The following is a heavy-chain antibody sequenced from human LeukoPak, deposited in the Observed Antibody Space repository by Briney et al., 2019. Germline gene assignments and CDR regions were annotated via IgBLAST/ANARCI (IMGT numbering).Heavy chain of an antibody. J-gene: IGHJ4*02. CDR2: IIPILGIA. V-gene: IGHV1-69*04. CDR3: ASFLSASHVASP. D-gene: IGHD2/OR15-2a*01. Sequence: SVEVSCKASGGTFSSYAISWVRQAPGQGLEWMGRIIPILGIANYAQKFQGRVTITADKSTSTAYMELSSLRSEDTAVYYCASFLSASHVASPWGQGTLVTVSS. CDR1: GGTFSSYA.